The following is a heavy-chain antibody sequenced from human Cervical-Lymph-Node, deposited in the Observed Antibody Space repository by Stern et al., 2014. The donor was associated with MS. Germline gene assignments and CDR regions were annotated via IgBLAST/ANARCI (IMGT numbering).Heavy chain of an antibody. Sequence: QVQLVQSGPEVRQPGASVRVSCKASGYTFTTPNYGIAWVREAPGRGLEWMGWISSYNGNTVYAQKLQYRVTMTTDTSTSTAYMELRSLRSDDTAFYYCARERLRDFNDYHFDSWGQGTLVTVSS. J-gene: IGHJ4*02. CDR3: ARERLRDFNDYHFDS. CDR1: GYTFTTPNYG. CDR2: ISSYNGNT. V-gene: IGHV1-18*01. D-gene: IGHD4-11*01.